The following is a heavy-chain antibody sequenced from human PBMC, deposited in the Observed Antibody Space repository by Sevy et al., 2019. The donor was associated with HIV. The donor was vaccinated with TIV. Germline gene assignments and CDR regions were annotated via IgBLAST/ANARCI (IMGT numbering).Heavy chain of an antibody. Sequence: GGYLRLPCVASGFNFRNFWMSWVRQAPGKGLECVADIKQDGSEAYYVDSVKGRFTISRDNAKNSLYLQMNSLRDEDTAMYFCVRDKEVGASILDAWGQGTPVTVSS. CDR2: IKQDGSEA. CDR1: GFNFRNFW. V-gene: IGHV3-7*03. D-gene: IGHD1-26*01. CDR3: VRDKEVGASILDA. J-gene: IGHJ5*02.